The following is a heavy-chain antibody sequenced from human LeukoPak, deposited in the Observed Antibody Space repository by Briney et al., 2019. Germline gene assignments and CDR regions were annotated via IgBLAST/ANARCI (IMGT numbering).Heavy chain of an antibody. J-gene: IGHJ4*02. CDR1: GNYW. CDR3: ATGYSSGWYFNDY. Sequence: GGSLRLSCAASGNYWMHWVRQAPGKGLVWVSHINGDGSWTTYADSVKGRFTISKDNAKNSLYLQMNSLRAEDTAVYYCATGYSSGWYFNDYWGQGTLVTVSS. D-gene: IGHD6-19*01. CDR2: INGDGSWT. V-gene: IGHV3-74*01.